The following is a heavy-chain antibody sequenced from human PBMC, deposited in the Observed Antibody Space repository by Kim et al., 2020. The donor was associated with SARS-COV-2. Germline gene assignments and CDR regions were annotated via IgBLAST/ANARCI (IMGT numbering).Heavy chain of an antibody. CDR2: INHSGST. CDR3: ARGTRQWLSRHYYYYMDV. Sequence: SETLSLTCAVYGGSFSGYYWSWIRQPPGKGLEWIGEINHSGSTNSNPSLKSRVTISVDTSKNQFSLNLSSVTAADTAVYYCARGTRQWLSRHYYYYMDVWGKGTTVTVSS. D-gene: IGHD6-19*01. J-gene: IGHJ6*03. CDR1: GGSFSGYY. V-gene: IGHV4-34*01.